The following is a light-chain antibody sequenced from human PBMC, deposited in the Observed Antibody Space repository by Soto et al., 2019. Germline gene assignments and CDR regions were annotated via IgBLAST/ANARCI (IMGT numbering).Light chain of an antibody. CDR2: GAS. CDR3: HQYSSSPGYT. Sequence: EIVLTQSPGTLSLSPGERATLSCRASQSVSSNYLAWYRQKPGQAPRLLIYGASNRATGIPDRFSGSGSGTAFTLTISRLEPEDFAVYYCHQYSSSPGYTFGQGTKLDIK. J-gene: IGKJ2*01. V-gene: IGKV3-20*01. CDR1: QSVSSNY.